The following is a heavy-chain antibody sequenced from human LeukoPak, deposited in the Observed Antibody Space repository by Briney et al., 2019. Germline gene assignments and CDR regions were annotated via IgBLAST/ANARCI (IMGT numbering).Heavy chain of an antibody. Sequence: PSETLSLTCAVYGGSFSGYYWSWIRQPPGKGLEWIGEINHSGSTNYNPSLKSRVTISVDTSKNQFSLKLSSVTAADTAVYYCARVGRDGYNDYLDYWGQGTLVTVPS. CDR3: ARVGRDGYNDYLDY. CDR2: INHSGST. CDR1: GGSFSGYY. D-gene: IGHD5-24*01. J-gene: IGHJ4*02. V-gene: IGHV4-34*01.